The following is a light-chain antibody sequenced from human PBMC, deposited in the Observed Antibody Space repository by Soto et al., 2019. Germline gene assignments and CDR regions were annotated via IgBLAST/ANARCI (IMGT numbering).Light chain of an antibody. CDR2: DAS. Sequence: EIVLTPSPDTLSLSPVERATLSCMASQSVSGNYLAWYQQKPGQAPRLIIYDASNRATGIPARFSGSGSGTDFTLTISSLEPEDFAIYYCKQRSTSKKFGKGTKGDIK. CDR1: QSVSGNY. J-gene: IGKJ1*01. CDR3: KQRSTSKK. V-gene: IGKV3D-20*02.